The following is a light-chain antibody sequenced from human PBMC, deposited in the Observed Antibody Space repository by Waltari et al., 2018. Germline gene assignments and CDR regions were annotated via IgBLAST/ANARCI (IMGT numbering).Light chain of an antibody. Sequence: QSALTQPPSASGSPGQSVTISCTGPSGDVGGYNYVSWYQQHPGKAPKLMIYEVSKRPSGVPDRFSGSKSGNTASLTVSGLQAEDEADYYCSSYAGSNLVFGGGTKLTVL. V-gene: IGLV2-8*01. CDR3: SSYAGSNLV. CDR1: SGDVGGYNY. CDR2: EVS. J-gene: IGLJ2*01.